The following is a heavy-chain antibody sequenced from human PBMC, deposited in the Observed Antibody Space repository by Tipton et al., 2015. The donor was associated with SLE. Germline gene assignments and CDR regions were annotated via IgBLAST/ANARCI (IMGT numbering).Heavy chain of an antibody. CDR1: KLNLRGYT. CDR2: ISYDGSNK. V-gene: IGHV3-30*04. Sequence: SLRLSCVGSKLNLRGYTIHWVRQAPGKGLEWVAVISYDGSNKYYADSVKGRFTISRDNSKNTLYLQMKSLRADDTAVYYCASQLLYNFDYWGQGTLVTVSS. D-gene: IGHD2-2*01. J-gene: IGHJ4*02. CDR3: ASQLLYNFDY.